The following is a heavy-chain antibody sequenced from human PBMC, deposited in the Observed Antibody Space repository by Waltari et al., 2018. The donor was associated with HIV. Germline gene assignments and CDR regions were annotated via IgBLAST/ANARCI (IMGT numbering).Heavy chain of an antibody. J-gene: IGHJ6*02. D-gene: IGHD1-1*01. V-gene: IGHV3-33*01. CDR3: ARDRTATSRGNGMDV. CDR1: GFTFNNNA. Sequence: QVQLVESGGGVVQPGTSLRLSCAASGFTFNNNAMHWVRPDPGKWMEWVAVIWYDGRNKYYSDSVKGRVSITRDTSKNTLSLEMNSLRAEDTGIYYCARDRTATSRGNGMDVWGPGTTVIVSS. CDR2: IWYDGRNK.